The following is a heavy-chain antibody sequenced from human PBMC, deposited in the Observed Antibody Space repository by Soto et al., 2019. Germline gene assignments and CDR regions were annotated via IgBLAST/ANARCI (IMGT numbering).Heavy chain of an antibody. J-gene: IGHJ5*02. CDR1: GFTFTTYG. D-gene: IGHD1-1*01. V-gene: IGHV3-33*01. CDR2: IWSNGNNP. Sequence: QVQLVESGGGVVQPGRSLRLSCAASGFTFTTYGFHWVRQAPGKGLEWVTAIWSNGNNPQFADSVRGRFTGSRDNSKNTVYLQMDSLRVEDTAVYYCASARGHRERDWFDPWGRGTLVTVAS. CDR3: ASARGHRERDWFDP.